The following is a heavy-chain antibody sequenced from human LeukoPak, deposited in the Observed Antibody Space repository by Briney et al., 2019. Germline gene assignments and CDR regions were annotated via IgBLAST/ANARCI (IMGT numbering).Heavy chain of an antibody. J-gene: IGHJ6*02. CDR2: ISYDGSNK. V-gene: IGHV3-30*18. CDR1: GFTFSSYG. D-gene: IGHD3-3*01. Sequence: GRSLRLSCVASGFTFSSYGMHWVRQAPGKGLEWVAVISYDGSNKYYADSVKGRFTISRDNSKNTLYLQMNSLRAEDTAVYYCANTFFGVVEYYYGMDVWGQGTTVTVSS. CDR3: ANTFFGVVEYYYGMDV.